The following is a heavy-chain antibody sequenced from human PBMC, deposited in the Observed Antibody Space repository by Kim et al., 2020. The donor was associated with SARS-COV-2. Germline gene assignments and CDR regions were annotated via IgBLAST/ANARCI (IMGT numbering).Heavy chain of an antibody. CDR2: ISGSGGST. J-gene: IGHJ4*02. CDR1: GFTFSSYA. D-gene: IGHD3-22*01. V-gene: IGHV3-23*01. Sequence: GGSLRLSCAASGFTFSSYAMSWVRQAPGKGLEWVSAISGSGGSTYYADSVKGRFTISRDNSKNTLYLQMNSLRAEDTAVYYCAKTRLYYYDSSGYHSEDYWGQGTLVTVSS. CDR3: AKTRLYYYDSSGYHSEDY.